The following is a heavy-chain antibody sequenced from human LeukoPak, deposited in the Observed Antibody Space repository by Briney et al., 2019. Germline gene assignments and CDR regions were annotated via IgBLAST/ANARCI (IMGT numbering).Heavy chain of an antibody. D-gene: IGHD6-19*01. CDR3: ARDESVTGPTTFDY. CDR1: GFTFRRYW. Sequence: GGSLRLSCAAYGFTFRRYWMHWARQAPGKGPVWVSRINTDGSDTIYADSVKGRFTISRDNAKNTLFLQMNSLRAEDTAVYYCARDESVTGPTTFDYWGQGALVTVSS. V-gene: IGHV3-74*01. J-gene: IGHJ4*02. CDR2: INTDGSDT.